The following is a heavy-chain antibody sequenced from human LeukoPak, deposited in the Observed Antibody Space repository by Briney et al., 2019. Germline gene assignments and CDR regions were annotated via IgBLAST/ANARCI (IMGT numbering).Heavy chain of an antibody. CDR3: ARDGDYYDSSGYPYYYGMDV. V-gene: IGHV4-61*01. J-gene: IGHJ6*02. D-gene: IGHD3-22*01. Sequence: AETLSLTCTVSGGSVSSGSYYWSWLRQPPGKGLEWIGYIYYSGSTNYNPSLKSRVTISVDTSKNQFSLKLSSVTAADTAVYYCARDGDYYDSSGYPYYYGMDVWGQGTTVTVSS. CDR2: IYYSGST. CDR1: GGSVSSGSYY.